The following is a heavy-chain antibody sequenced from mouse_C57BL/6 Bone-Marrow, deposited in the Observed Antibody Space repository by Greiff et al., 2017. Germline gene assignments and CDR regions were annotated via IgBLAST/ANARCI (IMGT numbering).Heavy chain of an antibody. D-gene: IGHD3-2*02. V-gene: IGHV1-81*01. Sequence: VQLQQSGAELVRPGASVKLSCTASGYTFTSYGISWVKQRPGQGLEWIGEIYPRSGNTYYNEKFKGKATLTADKSSSTAYMELRSLTSEDSAVYFCAKTAQVPLDYWGQGTTLTVSS. J-gene: IGHJ2*01. CDR3: AKTAQVPLDY. CDR2: IYPRSGNT. CDR1: GYTFTSYG.